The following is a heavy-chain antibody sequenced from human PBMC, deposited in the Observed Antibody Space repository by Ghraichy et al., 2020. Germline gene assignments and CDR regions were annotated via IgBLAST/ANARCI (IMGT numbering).Heavy chain of an antibody. Sequence: GGSLRLSEAASGFACSNYWMSWVRQAPGKGLEWVANIKQDGSEKYDVDAMKGRFTISRDNAKNSLYLQMNSLRAEDTAVYYCASRGYDILDYMDVWGQGTTVTVSS. CDR2: IKQDGSEK. V-gene: IGHV3-7*01. CDR3: ASRGYDILDYMDV. J-gene: IGHJ6*02. CDR1: GFACSNYW. D-gene: IGHD3-9*01.